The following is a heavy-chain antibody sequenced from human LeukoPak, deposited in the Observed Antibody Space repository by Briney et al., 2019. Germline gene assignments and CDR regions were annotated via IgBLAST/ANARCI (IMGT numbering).Heavy chain of an antibody. CDR1: GGSISSGGYY. CDR2: IYYSGST. Sequence: SETLSLTCTVSGGSISSGGYYWSWIRQHPGKGLEWIGYIYYSGSTNYNPSLKSRVTISVDTSKNQFSLKLSSVTAADTAVYYCARRYCSSTSCYKRAPFDPWGQGTLVTVSS. J-gene: IGHJ5*02. V-gene: IGHV4-61*08. D-gene: IGHD2-2*02. CDR3: ARRYCSSTSCYKRAPFDP.